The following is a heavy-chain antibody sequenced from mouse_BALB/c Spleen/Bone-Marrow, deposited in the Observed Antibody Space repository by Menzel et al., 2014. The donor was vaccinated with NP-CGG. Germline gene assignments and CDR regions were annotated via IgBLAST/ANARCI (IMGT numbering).Heavy chain of an antibody. CDR1: GYTFTRYT. J-gene: IGHJ4*01. D-gene: IGHD1-1*01. V-gene: IGHV1-4*01. Sequence: VQLQQSGAELARPGASVKMSCQASGYTFTRYTMHWEKKRPGQGLEWIGYIIPNSGYSNYNQKFKDKATLTADKSSSTVYMQPSSLTSEDSAVYYCTIRYYAMDYWGQGTSVTVSS. CDR2: IIPNSGYS. CDR3: TIRYYAMDY.